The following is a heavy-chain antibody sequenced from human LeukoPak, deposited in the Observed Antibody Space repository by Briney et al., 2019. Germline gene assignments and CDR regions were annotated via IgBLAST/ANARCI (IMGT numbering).Heavy chain of an antibody. V-gene: IGHV1-69*06. CDR3: ARATEWLLVNWFDP. J-gene: IGHJ5*02. CDR2: IIPIFGTA. Sequence: ASVKVSCKASGYTFTSYDINWVRQATGQGLEWMGGIIPIFGTANYAQKFQGRVTITADKSTSTAYMELSSLRSEDTAVYYCARATEWLLVNWFDPWGQGTLVTVSS. CDR1: GYTFTSYD. D-gene: IGHD3-3*01.